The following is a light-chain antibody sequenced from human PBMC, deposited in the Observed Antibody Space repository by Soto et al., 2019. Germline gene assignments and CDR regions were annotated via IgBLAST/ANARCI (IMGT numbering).Light chain of an antibody. J-gene: IGKJ1*01. CDR1: QSISSW. CDR2: KAS. Sequence: DIQMTQSPSTLSASVGDRVTITCRASQSISSWLAWYQQKPGKAPKLLIYKASSLESGVPSRFSGSGSGTEFNLHISSLQPDDFATYYCQQYNNLWPFGQGTKVEIK. V-gene: IGKV1-5*03. CDR3: QQYNNLWP.